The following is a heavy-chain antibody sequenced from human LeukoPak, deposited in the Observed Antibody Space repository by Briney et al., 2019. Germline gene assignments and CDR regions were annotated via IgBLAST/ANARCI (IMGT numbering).Heavy chain of an antibody. CDR1: GFTVSSNY. J-gene: IGHJ4*02. CDR2: IYSGGNT. D-gene: IGHD3-22*01. Sequence: GGSLRLSCAASGFTVSSNYMSWVRQAPGKGLEWVSVIYSGGNTYYADSVRGRFTISRDNSKNTLYLQMNSLRAEDTAVYYCARAVSSGYDPFDYWGQGTLVTVSS. V-gene: IGHV3-53*01. CDR3: ARAVSSGYDPFDY.